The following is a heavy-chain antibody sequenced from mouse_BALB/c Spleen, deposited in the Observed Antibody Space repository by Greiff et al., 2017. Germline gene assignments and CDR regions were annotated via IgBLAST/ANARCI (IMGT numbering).Heavy chain of an antibody. V-gene: IGHV1-7*01. Sequence: QVQLKQSGAELAKPGASVKMSCKASGYTFTSYWMHWVKQRPGQGLEWIGYINPSTGYTEYNQKFKDKATLTADKSSSTAYMQLSSLTSEDSAVYYCARDDWFAYWGQGTLVTVSA. CDR3: ARDDWFAY. J-gene: IGHJ3*01. CDR2: INPSTGYT. CDR1: GYTFTSYW.